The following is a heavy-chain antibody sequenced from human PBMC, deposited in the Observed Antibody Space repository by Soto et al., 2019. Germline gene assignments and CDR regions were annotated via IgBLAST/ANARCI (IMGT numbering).Heavy chain of an antibody. CDR3: ARDFGGSIGWLPDY. CDR2: ISSDGSNK. Sequence: QVQLVESGGAVVQPGRSLRLSCAASGFTFSNYAMHWVRQAPGKGLEWVAVISSDGSNKFYADSVKGRFSISRDSSNNTLYLQMNSLRTEDAAVYFCARDFGGSIGWLPDYWGQGALITV. CDR1: GFTFSNYA. V-gene: IGHV3-30-3*01. D-gene: IGHD6-19*01. J-gene: IGHJ4*02.